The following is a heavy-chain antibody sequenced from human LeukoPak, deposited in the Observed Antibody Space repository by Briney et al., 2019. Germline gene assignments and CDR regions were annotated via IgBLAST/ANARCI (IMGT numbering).Heavy chain of an antibody. V-gene: IGHV1-8*01. CDR2: MTPNSGNT. J-gene: IGHJ4*02. CDR1: GYTFTSYD. D-gene: IGHD3-16*01. CDR3: ARDPKGGSIYDY. Sequence: ASVKVSCKASGYTFTSYDINWVRQATGQGLEWLGWMTPNSGNTGYAQKFQGRVTMTRNTPISTAYMELSSLRSEDTAVYYCARDPKGGSIYDYWGQGTLVTVSS.